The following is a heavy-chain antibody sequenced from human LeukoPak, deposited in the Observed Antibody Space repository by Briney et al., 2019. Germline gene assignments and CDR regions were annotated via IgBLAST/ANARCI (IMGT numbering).Heavy chain of an antibody. CDR2: IIPIFGTA. V-gene: IGHV1-69*05. Sequence: ASVKVSCKASGGTLSSYAISWVRQAPGQGLEWMGGIIPIFGTANYAQKFQGRVTITTDESTSTAYMELSSLRSEDTAVYYCARGVSPGNYYYYMDVWGKGTTVTVSS. CDR3: ARGVSPGNYYYYMDV. J-gene: IGHJ6*03. CDR1: GGTLSSYA. D-gene: IGHD4-23*01.